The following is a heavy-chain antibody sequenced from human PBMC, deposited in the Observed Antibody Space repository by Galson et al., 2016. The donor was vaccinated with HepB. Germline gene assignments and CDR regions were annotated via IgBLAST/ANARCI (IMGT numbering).Heavy chain of an antibody. J-gene: IGHJ4*02. CDR3: AYSRGYWAFDD. Sequence: SVKVSCKASGYTFTSYHMHWVRQAPGQGLEWMGSVDPSGGSTNYAQKFQGKVTMTRDTSTTTVHMELSSLRSEDTAVYYCAYSRGYWAFDDWGQGTLVTVSS. CDR1: GYTFTSYH. V-gene: IGHV1-46*01. D-gene: IGHD3-22*01. CDR2: VDPSGGST.